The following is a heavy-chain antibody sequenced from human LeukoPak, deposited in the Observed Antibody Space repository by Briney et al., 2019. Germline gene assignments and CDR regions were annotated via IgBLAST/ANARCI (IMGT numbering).Heavy chain of an antibody. CDR2: INPNSGGT. V-gene: IGHV1-2*02. Sequence: GASVKVSCKASGYTFTGYYMHWVRQAPGQGLEWMGWINPNSGGTNYAQKFQGRVTMTRDTSISTAYMELSRLRSDDTAVYYCARGGFLEWLLYEGSWFDPWGQGTLVTVSS. CDR1: GYTFTGYY. J-gene: IGHJ5*02. CDR3: ARGGFLEWLLYEGSWFDP. D-gene: IGHD3-3*01.